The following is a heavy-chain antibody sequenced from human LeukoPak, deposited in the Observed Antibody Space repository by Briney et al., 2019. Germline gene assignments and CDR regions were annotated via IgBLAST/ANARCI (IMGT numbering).Heavy chain of an antibody. J-gene: IGHJ4*02. CDR2: IRSKANSYAT. CDR1: GFTFSGSA. V-gene: IGHV3-73*01. Sequence: GGSLRLSCAASGFTFSGSAMHWVRRASGKGLEWIGRIRSKANSYATAYAASVKGRFTISRDDSKNTAYLQMNSLKTEDTAVYYCTRHPYYARGDYWGQGTLVTVSS. CDR3: TRHPYYARGDY. D-gene: IGHD2-2*01.